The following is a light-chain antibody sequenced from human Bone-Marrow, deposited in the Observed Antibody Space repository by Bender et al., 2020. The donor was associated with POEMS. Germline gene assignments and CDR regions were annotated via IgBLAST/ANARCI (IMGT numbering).Light chain of an antibody. CDR3: SSYTISNTMV. CDR1: SSDGGGYNY. Sequence: QSALTQPASVSGSPGQSITISCTGTSSDGGGYNYVSWYQLHPGKAPKLMIYEVISRPSALSRRLSGNNSGDASSLTSSRLQAEDKADYYCSSYTISNTMVFGGGTRLTVL. CDR2: EVI. J-gene: IGLJ2*01. V-gene: IGLV2-14*01.